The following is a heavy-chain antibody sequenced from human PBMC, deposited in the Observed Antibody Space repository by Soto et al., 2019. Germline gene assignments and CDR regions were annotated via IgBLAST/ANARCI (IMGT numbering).Heavy chain of an antibody. D-gene: IGHD4-17*01. V-gene: IGHV4-59*08. CDR1: GGSISSYY. CDR2: IFYSGST. Sequence: TSETLSLTCTVSGGSISSYYWIWIRQPPGKGLEWIGYIFYSGSTDYNPSLKSRFTISVDTSKNQFSLKLSSVTAADTAVYYCERRYGRAFDIWGQGTMVTVS. CDR3: ERRYGRAFDI. J-gene: IGHJ3*02.